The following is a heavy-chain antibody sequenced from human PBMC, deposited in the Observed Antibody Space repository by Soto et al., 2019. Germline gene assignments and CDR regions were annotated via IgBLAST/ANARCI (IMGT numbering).Heavy chain of an antibody. CDR3: ARGGPVIIPAATNWFDP. CDR2: IIPIFGTP. Sequence: QVQLVQSGAEVKKPGSSVKVSCKSSGGGFNSYSISWVRQAPGQGLEWMGVIIPIFGTPTYAQKFQGRVTVTADTSPSTAYMEVSRLTSEETAVYYCARGGPVIIPAATNWFDPWGQGTLVTVSS. J-gene: IGHJ5*02. CDR1: GGGFNSYS. D-gene: IGHD6-25*01. V-gene: IGHV1-69*06.